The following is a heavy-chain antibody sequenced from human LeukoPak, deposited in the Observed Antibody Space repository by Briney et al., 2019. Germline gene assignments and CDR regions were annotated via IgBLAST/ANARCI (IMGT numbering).Heavy chain of an antibody. V-gene: IGHV1-69*13. CDR2: IIPIFGTA. CDR1: GGTFSSYA. CDR3: AGTYYYGSGSYLGDAFDI. Sequence: SVKVSCKAFGGTFSSYAISWVRQAPGQGLEWMGGIIPIFGTASYAQKFQGRVTITADESTSTAYMALSSLRSEDTAVYYCAGTYYYGSGSYLGDAFDIWGQGTMVTVSS. J-gene: IGHJ3*02. D-gene: IGHD3-10*01.